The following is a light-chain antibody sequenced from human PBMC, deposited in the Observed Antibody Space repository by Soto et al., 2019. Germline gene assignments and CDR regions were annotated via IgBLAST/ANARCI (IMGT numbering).Light chain of an antibody. V-gene: IGKV3-20*01. Sequence: EIVLTQSPGTLSLSPGERGTLSCRASQSVSSGSLAWYQQKPGQAPRLLIHGASSRATGIPDRFSGSGSGTDFTLTISRLEPEDFAVYYCQQYGSTPQTFGQGTKVEIK. CDR2: GAS. CDR1: QSVSSGS. J-gene: IGKJ1*01. CDR3: QQYGSTPQT.